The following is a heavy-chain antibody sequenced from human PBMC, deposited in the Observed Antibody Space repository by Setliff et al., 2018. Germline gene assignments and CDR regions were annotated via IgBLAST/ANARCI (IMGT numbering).Heavy chain of an antibody. Sequence: GASVKVSCKTSGGTFNSYGIDWVRQAPGQGLEWMGRSIPISGTTKYAQKFQDRVTITADKSTSTAYMELSSLTSDDTAVYYCATDKLTTSCIDHWGQGTQVTVSS. CDR3: ATDKLTTSCIDH. V-gene: IGHV1-69*06. CDR2: SIPISGTT. J-gene: IGHJ4*02. CDR1: GGTFNSYG. D-gene: IGHD2-2*01.